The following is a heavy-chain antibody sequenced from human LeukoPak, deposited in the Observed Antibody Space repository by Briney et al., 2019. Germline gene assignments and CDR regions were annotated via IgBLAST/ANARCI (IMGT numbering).Heavy chain of an antibody. D-gene: IGHD2-15*01. V-gene: IGHV1-2*02. J-gene: IGHJ4*02. CDR2: INPNSGGT. CDR1: GYTFTGYY. Sequence: APVKVSCKASGYTFTGYYMHWVRQSPGQGLEWMGWINPNSGGTNYAQKFQGRVTMTRDTSISTAYMELSRLRSDDTAVYYCASDLGYCSGNSCYSSNYWGQESLVTVSS. CDR3: ASDLGYCSGNSCYSSNY.